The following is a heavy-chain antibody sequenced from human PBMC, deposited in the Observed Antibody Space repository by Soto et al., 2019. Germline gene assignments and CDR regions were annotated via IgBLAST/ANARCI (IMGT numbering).Heavy chain of an antibody. CDR3: AREEPDYGDYGWSAFDI. D-gene: IGHD4-17*01. J-gene: IGHJ3*02. Sequence: GGSLRLSCAASGFTFSSYSMNWVRQAPGKGLEWVSSISSSSSYIYYADSVKGRFTISRDNSKNSLYLQMNSLRAEDTAVYYCAREEPDYGDYGWSAFDIWGQGTMVTVSS. CDR1: GFTFSSYS. V-gene: IGHV3-21*01. CDR2: ISSSSSYI.